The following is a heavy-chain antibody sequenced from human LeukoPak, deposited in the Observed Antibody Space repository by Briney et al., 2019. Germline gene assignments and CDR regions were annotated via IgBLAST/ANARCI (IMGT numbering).Heavy chain of an antibody. J-gene: IGHJ5*02. CDR3: ARQGEPYCSGGSCYGLDP. D-gene: IGHD2-15*01. CDR2: IYYSGST. CDR1: GGSISSSSYS. Sequence: SETLSLTCTVSGGSISSSSYSWGWIRQPPGKGLEWIGSIYYSGSTYYNPSLKSRVTISVDTSKNQFSLKLSSVTAADTAVYYCARQGEPYCSGGSCYGLDPWGQGTPVTVSS. V-gene: IGHV4-39*01.